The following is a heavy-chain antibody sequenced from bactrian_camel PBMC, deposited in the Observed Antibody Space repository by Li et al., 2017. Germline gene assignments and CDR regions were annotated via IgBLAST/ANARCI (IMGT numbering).Heavy chain of an antibody. J-gene: IGHJ4*01. V-gene: IGHV3-3*01. Sequence: HVQLVESGGGSVQAGGSLRLSCSVSGYTYSNKCMGWFRQTPGKEREAVATIYSAGGNTYYADSVEGRFTISQDNAKSPVHLRMTSLKPEDTAMFFCAVDFAGRRCRLGRGDFYNYWGQGTQVTVSS. CDR1: GYTYSNKC. CDR3: AVDFAGRRCRLGRGDFYNY. D-gene: IGHD1*01. CDR2: IYSAGGNT.